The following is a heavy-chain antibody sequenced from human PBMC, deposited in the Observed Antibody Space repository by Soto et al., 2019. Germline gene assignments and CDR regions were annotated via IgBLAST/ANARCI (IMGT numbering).Heavy chain of an antibody. J-gene: IGHJ5*02. CDR1: GFTFSRDS. CDR2: ISSSSSYI. D-gene: IGHD6-13*01. CDR3: ARAHIASASWFDP. V-gene: IGHV3-21*01. Sequence: GGSLRLACAASGFTFSRDSMNWVRQAPGKGLEWVSSISSSSSYIYYADSVKGRFTISTNNAKDSLYLQMNSLRAEDTAVYYCARAHIASASWFDPCGQGTLVTVYS.